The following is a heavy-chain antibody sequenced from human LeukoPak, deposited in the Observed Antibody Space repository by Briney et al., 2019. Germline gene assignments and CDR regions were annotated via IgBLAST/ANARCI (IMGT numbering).Heavy chain of an antibody. D-gene: IGHD2-2*02. CDR2: ISAYNGNT. J-gene: IGHJ6*02. V-gene: IGHV1-18*01. CDR1: GYTFTSYG. Sequence: ASVKVSCKASGYTFTSYGISWVRQAPGQGLEWMGWISAYNGNTNYAQKLQGRVTMTTDTSTSTAYMELRSLRSDDTAVYYCARAPIVVPAAIHPNYYYYGMDVWGQGTTVTVSS. CDR3: ARAPIVVPAAIHPNYYYYGMDV.